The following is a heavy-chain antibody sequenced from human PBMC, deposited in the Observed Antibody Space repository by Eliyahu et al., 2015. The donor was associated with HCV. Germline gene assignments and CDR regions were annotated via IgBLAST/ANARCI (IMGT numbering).Heavy chain of an antibody. CDR3: ARGTWSTATRGYYFDY. CDR2: IWYDGVKK. CDR1: XFIFSXHG. Sequence: QVQLVESGGDVVQPGTSLRISCVXSXFIFSXHGMPWVRQAPGKGLEWVXVIWYDGVKKXYGDSVKGRFVISRDNSKNTVYLQLNDLRAEDTAVYYCARGTWSTATRGYYFDYWGQGVLVTVSS. D-gene: IGHD1/OR15-1a*01. V-gene: IGHV3-33*01. J-gene: IGHJ4*02.